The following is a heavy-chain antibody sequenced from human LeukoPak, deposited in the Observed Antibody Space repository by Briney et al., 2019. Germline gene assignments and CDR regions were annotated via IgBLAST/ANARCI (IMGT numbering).Heavy chain of an antibody. Sequence: GASVKVSCKASGYTFTGYYMHWVRQAPGQGLEWMGWINPNSDGTNYAQKFQGRVTMTRDTSISTAYMELSRLRSDDTAVYYCARTRDIVVVVAATLNNWFDPWGQGTLVTVSS. CDR1: GYTFTGYY. J-gene: IGHJ5*02. V-gene: IGHV1-2*02. CDR2: INPNSDGT. CDR3: ARTRDIVVVVAATLNNWFDP. D-gene: IGHD2-15*01.